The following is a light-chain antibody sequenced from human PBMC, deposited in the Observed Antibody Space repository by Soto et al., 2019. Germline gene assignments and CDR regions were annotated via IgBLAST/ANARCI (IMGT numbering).Light chain of an antibody. CDR3: QQYNNWPYT. CDR2: RAS. Sequence: EIVMTQSPATLSVSPGGSATLSCRASRHVSSNFAWYRQKPGQAPTLVIYRASTRATGIPARFSGSGSGTEFTLTISSLQSEDFAVYYCQQYNNWPYTFGQGTKLEIK. V-gene: IGKV3-15*01. CDR1: RHVSSN. J-gene: IGKJ2*01.